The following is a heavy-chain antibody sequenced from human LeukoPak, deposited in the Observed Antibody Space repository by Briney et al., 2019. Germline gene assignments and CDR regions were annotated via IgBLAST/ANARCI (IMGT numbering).Heavy chain of an antibody. CDR3: VRFDDAFDI. J-gene: IGHJ3*02. CDR2: INGDGTST. D-gene: IGHD3-9*01. Sequence: GGSLRLSCAASGFTFNNYWMHWVRQAPGKGLVWVSRINGDGTSTNYADSVKGRFTISRDNAKNTLYLQMNSLRAEDTAVYYCVRFDDAFDIWGQGTMVTVFS. V-gene: IGHV3-74*01. CDR1: GFTFNNYW.